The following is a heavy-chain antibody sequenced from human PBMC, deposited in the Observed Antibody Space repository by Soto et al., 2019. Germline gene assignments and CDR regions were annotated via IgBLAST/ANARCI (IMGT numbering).Heavy chain of an antibody. V-gene: IGHV3-23*01. D-gene: IGHD2-21*01. CDR2: IIGAGNSA. Sequence: EVQLMESGGGLVQPGGSLRLSCAASGFTFSDYAMRWVRQAPGKGLEWVSAIIGAGNSASHASSVQGRFVISRDNSKNTLSLRMNSLRAEYTAAFCCVKNDCGYTTWQLLAHWGQGTLVTVCS. J-gene: IGHJ4*02. CDR1: GFTFSDYA. CDR3: VKNDCGYTTWQLLAH.